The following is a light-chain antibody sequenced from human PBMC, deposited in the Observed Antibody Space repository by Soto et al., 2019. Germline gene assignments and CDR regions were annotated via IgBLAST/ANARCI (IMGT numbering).Light chain of an antibody. CDR2: GAS. V-gene: IGKV3-20*01. J-gene: IGKJ4*01. Sequence: EIVLTQSPGTLSLSPGERATLSCRASQSLSRTYLAWYQQRPGQAPRLLIYGASSRATGIPDRFSGSGSGTDFTLTISRLEPEEFAVYDCQQYDSSPHTFGGGTKVEIK. CDR3: QQYDSSPHT. CDR1: QSLSRTY.